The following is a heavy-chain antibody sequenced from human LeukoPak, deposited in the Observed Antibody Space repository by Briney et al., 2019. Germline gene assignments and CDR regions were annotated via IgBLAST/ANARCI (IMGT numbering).Heavy chain of an antibody. CDR3: ARLVDIVATPHYYYGMDV. J-gene: IGHJ6*02. D-gene: IGHD5-12*01. V-gene: IGHV3-30*02. Sequence: GGSLRLSCAASGFTFSSYGMHWVRQAPGKGLEWVAFIRYDGSNKYYADSVKGRFTISRDNAKSSLYLQMNSLRAEDTAVYYCARLVDIVATPHYYYGMDVWGQGTTVTVSS. CDR2: IRYDGSNK. CDR1: GFTFSSYG.